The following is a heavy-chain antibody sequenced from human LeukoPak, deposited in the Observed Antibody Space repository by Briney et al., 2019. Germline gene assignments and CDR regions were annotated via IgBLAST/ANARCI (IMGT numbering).Heavy chain of an antibody. CDR1: GGSISSYY. CDR3: ARDPGESYSDY. Sequence: SETLSLTCTVSGGSISSYYWSWIRQPPGKGLEWIGYIYYSGSTNYNPSLKSRVTISVDTSKNQFSLKLSSVTAADTAVYYCARDPGESYSDYWGQGTLVTVSS. CDR2: IYYSGST. V-gene: IGHV4-59*01. J-gene: IGHJ4*02.